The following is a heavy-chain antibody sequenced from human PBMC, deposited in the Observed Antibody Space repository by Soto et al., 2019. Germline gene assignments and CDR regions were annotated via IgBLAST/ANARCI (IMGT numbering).Heavy chain of an antibody. V-gene: IGHV4-61*01. J-gene: IGHJ5*02. Sequence: QLQLQESGPGLVKPSETLSLTCTVSGDSVSGDSYYWSWIRQPPGKRLEWIGYISHSGSTSYNPSLQSRVSMSIDTSKNQFFLELSSVTAADTAIYYCAREGGVLRLSNWLDPWGQGTLVTVSA. CDR1: GDSVSGDSYY. CDR3: AREGGVLRLSNWLDP. D-gene: IGHD3-3*01. CDR2: ISHSGST.